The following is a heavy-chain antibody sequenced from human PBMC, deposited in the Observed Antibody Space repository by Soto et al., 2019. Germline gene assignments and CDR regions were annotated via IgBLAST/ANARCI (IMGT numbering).Heavy chain of an antibody. J-gene: IGHJ6*02. CDR1: GGSFSAYA. D-gene: IGHD3-10*01. V-gene: IGHV1-69*06. Sequence: QVQVVQSGAEVKKPGSSVKVSCRASGGSFSAYALSWVRQAPGQGLGWMGGIIPVFGTTNYARKFQGRLSVSADRGTRTASAYMELSSLRSEDTAIYYCAFGWLSYPDYGLDVWGRGTTVIVSS. CDR3: AFGWLSYPDYGLDV. CDR2: IIPVFGTT.